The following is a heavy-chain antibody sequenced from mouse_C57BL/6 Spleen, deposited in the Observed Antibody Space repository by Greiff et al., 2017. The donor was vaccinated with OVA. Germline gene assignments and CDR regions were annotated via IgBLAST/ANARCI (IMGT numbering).Heavy chain of an antibody. D-gene: IGHD2-5*01. J-gene: IGHJ3*01. Sequence: QVQLQQSGPELVKPGASVKISCKASGYAFGSSWMNWVKQRPGKGLEWIGRIYPGDGDTNYNGKFKGKATLTADKSSSTAYMQLSSLTSEDSAVYFCARGGDYSNLFAYWGQGTLVTVSA. V-gene: IGHV1-82*01. CDR1: GYAFGSSW. CDR3: ARGGDYSNLFAY. CDR2: IYPGDGDT.